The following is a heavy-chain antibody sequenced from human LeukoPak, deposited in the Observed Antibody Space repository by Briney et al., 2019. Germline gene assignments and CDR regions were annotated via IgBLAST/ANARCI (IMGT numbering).Heavy chain of an antibody. CDR2: INKDGTEK. Sequence: GGSLRLSCATSGFTFSTFWMTWVCQAPGKGLEWVAGINKDGTEKHHVDSVQGRFTISRDNAKNSLHLQMDSLRAEDTAVYYCARDLNWVTYWGQGTLVTVSS. V-gene: IGHV3-7*01. J-gene: IGHJ4*02. CDR1: GFTFSTFW. D-gene: IGHD3-16*01. CDR3: ARDLNWVTY.